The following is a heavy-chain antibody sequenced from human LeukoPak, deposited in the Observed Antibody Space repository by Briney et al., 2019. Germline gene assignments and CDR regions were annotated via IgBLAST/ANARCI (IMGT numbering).Heavy chain of an antibody. CDR2: IYYSGST. D-gene: IGHD4-17*01. V-gene: IGHV4-59*01. CDR3: ARDEYGDFQGFDF. J-gene: IGHJ4*02. Sequence: SETLSLTCTVSGGSISSYYWSWIRQPPGKGLEWIGYIYYSGSTNYNPSLKSRVTISVDTSKNQFSLKLSSVTAADTAVYYCARDEYGDFQGFDFWGQGTRVTVSS. CDR1: GGSISSYY.